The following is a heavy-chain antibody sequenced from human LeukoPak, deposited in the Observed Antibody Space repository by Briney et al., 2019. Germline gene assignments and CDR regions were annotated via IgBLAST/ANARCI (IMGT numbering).Heavy chain of an antibody. D-gene: IGHD7-27*01. J-gene: IGHJ3*02. CDR2: INPNSGGT. CDR3: ARHTGGAFDAFDI. Sequence: ASVKVSCKASGYTFTNYGISWVRQAPGQGLEWMGWINPNSGGTNYAQKFQGRVTMTRDTSISTAYMELSRLRSDDTAVYYCARHTGGAFDAFDIWGQGTVVTVSS. V-gene: IGHV1-2*02. CDR1: GYTFTNYG.